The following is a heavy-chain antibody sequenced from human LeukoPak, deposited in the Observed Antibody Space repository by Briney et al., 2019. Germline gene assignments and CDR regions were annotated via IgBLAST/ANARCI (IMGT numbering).Heavy chain of an antibody. CDR1: GGSISSYY. V-gene: IGHV4-59*01. Sequence: PSETLSLTCTVSGGSISSYYWSWIRQPPGKGLEWIGYIYYSGSTNYNPSLKSRVTISVDTSKNQFSLKLSSVTAADTAVYYCARVTAAAGYFDYWGQGTLVTVSS. CDR2: IYYSGST. D-gene: IGHD6-13*01. CDR3: ARVTAAAGYFDY. J-gene: IGHJ4*02.